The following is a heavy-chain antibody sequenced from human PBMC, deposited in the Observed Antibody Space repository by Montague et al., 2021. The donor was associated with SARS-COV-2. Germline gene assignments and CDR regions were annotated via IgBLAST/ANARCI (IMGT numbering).Heavy chain of an antibody. D-gene: IGHD6-6*01. V-gene: IGHV4-39*01. CDR1: GGSITSSAYY. CDR2: IYYSGNT. Sequence: SETLSLTCTVSGGSITSSAYYWSWIRQSPGKGLEWVGTIYYSGNTYSNPSLKSRVTISMDTSKSQVSLKINSVTAADTAVYYCARGPSPPAIAAYDYGMDVWGQGTTVTVSS. J-gene: IGHJ6*02. CDR3: ARGPSPPAIAAYDYGMDV.